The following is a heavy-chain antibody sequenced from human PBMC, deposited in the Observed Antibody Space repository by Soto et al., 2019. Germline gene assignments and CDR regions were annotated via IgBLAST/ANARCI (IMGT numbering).Heavy chain of an antibody. V-gene: IGHV3-48*01. CDR3: ARSAAHYGLAD. D-gene: IGHD4-17*01. CDR1: GFIFSAYS. CDR2: ITTSSNTI. J-gene: IGHJ4*02. Sequence: VQLVESGGGLVQPGGSLRLSCDASGFIFSAYSMNWVRQATGKGLEWVSYITTSSNTIYYADSVKGRITVARDNAKNSRYLQMNSLRGEDTAEYYCARSAAHYGLADWGQGTLVTVSS.